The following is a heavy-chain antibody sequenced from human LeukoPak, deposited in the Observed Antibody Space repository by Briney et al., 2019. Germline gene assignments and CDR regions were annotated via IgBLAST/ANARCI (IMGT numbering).Heavy chain of an antibody. CDR3: ARDYDFWSGYPYFDY. V-gene: IGHV3-48*03. J-gene: IGHJ4*02. D-gene: IGHD3-3*01. Sequence: GGSLRLSCAASAFTFSSYEMNWVRQAPGKGLEWVSYISSSGSTIYYADSVKGRFTISRDNAKNSLYLQMNSLRAEDTAVYYCARDYDFWSGYPYFDYWGQGTLVTVSS. CDR1: AFTFSSYE. CDR2: ISSSGSTI.